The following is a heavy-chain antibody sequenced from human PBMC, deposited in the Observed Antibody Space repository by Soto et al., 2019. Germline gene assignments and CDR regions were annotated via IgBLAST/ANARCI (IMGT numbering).Heavy chain of an antibody. CDR2: ITKSGDDS. D-gene: IGHD2-21*01. CDR3: AARQWGDGCNAPFGY. V-gene: IGHV3-64D*06. CDR1: GFTFGTYA. Sequence: DVQLVESGGGLVQPAGSLRLSCSASGFTFGTYAMHWVRQAPGKRLEYVSAITKSGDDSYYAASARGGFTISRDNSKNTLYLQKSSLRAEDTAVYYCAARQWGDGCNAPFGYWGLGILVTVSS. J-gene: IGHJ4*02.